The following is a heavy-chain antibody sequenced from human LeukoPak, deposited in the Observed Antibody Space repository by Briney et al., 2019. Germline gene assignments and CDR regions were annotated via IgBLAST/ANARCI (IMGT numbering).Heavy chain of an antibody. J-gene: IGHJ4*02. Sequence: ASVTVSCKVSGYTLTELSMHWVRQAPGKGLEWMGGFDPEDGETIYAQKFQGRVTMTKDTSTDTAYMELSSLRSEDTAVYYCATVLLNYYVLDYWGQGTLVTVSS. V-gene: IGHV1-24*01. D-gene: IGHD3-10*02. CDR2: FDPEDGET. CDR3: ATVLLNYYVLDY. CDR1: GYTLTELS.